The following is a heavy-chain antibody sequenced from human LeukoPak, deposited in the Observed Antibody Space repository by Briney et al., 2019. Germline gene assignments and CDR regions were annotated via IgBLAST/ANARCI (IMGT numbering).Heavy chain of an antibody. CDR3: ARVDVELRYFGLRGAFDI. V-gene: IGHV4-39*07. D-gene: IGHD3-9*01. J-gene: IGHJ3*02. CDR1: GGSISSSSYY. Sequence: PSETLSLTCTVSGGSISSSSYYWGWIRQPPGKGLEWIGGIYYSGSTNYNPSLKSRVTISVDTSKNQFSLKLSSVTAADTAVYYCARVDVELRYFGLRGAFDIWGQGTMVTVSS. CDR2: IYYSGST.